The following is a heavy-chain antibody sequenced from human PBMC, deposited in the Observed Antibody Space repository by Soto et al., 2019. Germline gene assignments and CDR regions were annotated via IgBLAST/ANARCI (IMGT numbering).Heavy chain of an antibody. Sequence: SCAASGFTFSSYGMHWVRQAPGKGLEWVAVISYDGSNKYYADSVKGRFTISRDNSKNTLYLQMNSLRAEDTAVYYCAKKGIAAARDYYGMDVWGQGTTVTVSS. CDR3: AKKGIAAARDYYGMDV. J-gene: IGHJ6*02. V-gene: IGHV3-30*18. D-gene: IGHD6-13*01. CDR1: GFTFSSYG. CDR2: ISYDGSNK.